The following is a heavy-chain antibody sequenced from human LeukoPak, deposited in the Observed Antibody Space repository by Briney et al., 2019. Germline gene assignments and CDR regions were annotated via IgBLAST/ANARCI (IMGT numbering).Heavy chain of an antibody. CDR1: GFTFSSYA. J-gene: IGHJ4*02. Sequence: GGSLRLSCAASGFTFSSYAMSWVRQAPVKGLEWVSAISGSGGSTYYADSVKGRFTISRDNSKNTLYLQMNSLRAEDTAVYYCAKAVAAAGIRAIDYWGQGTLVTVSS. CDR2: ISGSGGST. V-gene: IGHV3-23*01. CDR3: AKAVAAAGIRAIDY. D-gene: IGHD6-13*01.